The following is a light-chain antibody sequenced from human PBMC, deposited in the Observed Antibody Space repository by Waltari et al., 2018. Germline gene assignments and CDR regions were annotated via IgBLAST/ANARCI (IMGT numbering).Light chain of an antibody. CDR1: RSNIGSNT. CDR3: AAWDDSLIGYV. J-gene: IGLJ1*01. V-gene: IGLV1-44*01. Sequence: QSVLTQPPSASGTPGQRVTISCSGSRSNIGSNTVNWYQQLPGTPPKLLIYSNNQRPSGVPDRFSGSKSGPSASLASSGLQSEDEADYYCAAWDDSLIGYVFGPGTKVTVL. CDR2: SNN.